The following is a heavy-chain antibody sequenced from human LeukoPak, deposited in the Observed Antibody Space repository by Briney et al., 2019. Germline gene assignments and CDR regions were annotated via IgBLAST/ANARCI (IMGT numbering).Heavy chain of an antibody. V-gene: IGHV3-11*04. CDR3: ARDGYRTRGRFDS. CDR1: GFTVSSNY. Sequence: GGSLRLSCAASGFTVSSNYMSWVRQAPGKGLEWVSYISSSGSTIYYADSVKGRFTISRDNAKNSLYLQLNSLRAEDTAVYYCARDGYRTRGRFDSWGQGTLVTVSS. CDR2: ISSSGSTI. D-gene: IGHD5-18*01. J-gene: IGHJ4*02.